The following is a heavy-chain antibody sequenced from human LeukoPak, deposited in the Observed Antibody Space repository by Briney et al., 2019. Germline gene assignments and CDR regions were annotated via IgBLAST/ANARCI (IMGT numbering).Heavy chain of an antibody. CDR3: ARGYGSGSYNNFNQ. V-gene: IGHV4-59*01. D-gene: IGHD3-10*01. Sequence: PSETLSLTCTVSGGSISSYYWSWIRQPPGKGLEWIGYIYYSGNTNYNPSLKSRVSISVDTSKNQFSLRLTSVTAADTAVYYCARGYGSGSYNNFNQWGQGLLVAVSS. J-gene: IGHJ4*02. CDR1: GGSISSYY. CDR2: IYYSGNT.